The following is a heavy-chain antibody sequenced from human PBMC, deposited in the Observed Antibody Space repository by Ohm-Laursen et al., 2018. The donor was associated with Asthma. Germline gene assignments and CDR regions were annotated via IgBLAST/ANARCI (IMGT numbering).Heavy chain of an antibody. CDR3: AREIVVVPAATDYYGMDV. CDR1: GYTFTSYG. CDR2: IIPIFGTA. D-gene: IGHD2-2*01. Sequence: SVKVSCKASGYTFTSYGISWVRQAPGQGLEWMGGIIPIFGTANYAQKFQGRVTITADESTSTAYMELSSLRSEDTAVYYCAREIVVVPAATDYYGMDVWGQGTTVTVSS. V-gene: IGHV1-69*13. J-gene: IGHJ6*02.